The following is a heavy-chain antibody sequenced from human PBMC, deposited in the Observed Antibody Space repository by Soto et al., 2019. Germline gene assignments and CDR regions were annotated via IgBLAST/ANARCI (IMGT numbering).Heavy chain of an antibody. CDR3: ARENGITVQLHYFDF. J-gene: IGHJ4*02. Sequence: VAYGTSISFCGCRIRTKTGKRLEWFRHIYYCGSPNYNPALKSRVTISVDTSKNRFSLKLSSVTAADTAVYFCARENGITVQLHYFDFWGQGSLVTVSP. V-gene: IGHV4-59*01. D-gene: IGHD6-19*01. CDR2: IYYCGSP. CDR1: YGTSISFC.